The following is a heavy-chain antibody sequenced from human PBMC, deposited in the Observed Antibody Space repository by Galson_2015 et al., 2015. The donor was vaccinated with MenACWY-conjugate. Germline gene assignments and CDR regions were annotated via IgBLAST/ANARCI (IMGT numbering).Heavy chain of an antibody. V-gene: IGHV4-61*01. J-gene: IGHJ6*02. Sequence: SETLSLTCTVSGVSVSNNKYYWSWVRQAPGKGLEWIAYMYYSGSATYNPSLKSRVTMSADPSKNKFSLNVSPVIAADTAVYYCAGGRSPLIEIFNYFMDVWGRGTTVAVFS. CDR2: MYYSGSA. CDR1: GVSVSNNKYY. CDR3: AGGRSPLIEIFNYFMDV. D-gene: IGHD3-16*01.